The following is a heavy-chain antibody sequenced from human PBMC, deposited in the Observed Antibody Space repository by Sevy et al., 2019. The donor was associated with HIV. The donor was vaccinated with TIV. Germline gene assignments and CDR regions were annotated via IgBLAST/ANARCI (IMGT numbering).Heavy chain of an antibody. CDR3: ARGGGGSYSSDYYYGMDV. CDR1: GYTFTSYD. Sequence: ASVKVSCKASGYTFTSYDINWVRQATGQGLEWMGWMNPNSGNTGYAQKFQGRVTMTRNTSISTAYMELSSLRSEDTTVYYCARGGGGSYSSDYYYGMDVWGQGTTVTVSS. D-gene: IGHD6-19*01. J-gene: IGHJ6*02. V-gene: IGHV1-8*01. CDR2: MNPNSGNT.